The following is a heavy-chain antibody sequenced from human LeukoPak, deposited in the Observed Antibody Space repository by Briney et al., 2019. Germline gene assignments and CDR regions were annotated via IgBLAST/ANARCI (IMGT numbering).Heavy chain of an antibody. J-gene: IGHJ4*02. Sequence: PSETLSLTCTVSGGSISSGGYYWSWIRQHPGKGLEWIGYIYCSGSTYYNPSLKSRVTISVDTSKDQFSLKLSSVTAADTAVYYCARGYYDSSGYGPIVDYWGQGTLVTVSS. V-gene: IGHV4-31*03. CDR1: GGSISSGGYY. CDR2: IYCSGST. CDR3: ARGYYDSSGYGPIVDY. D-gene: IGHD3-22*01.